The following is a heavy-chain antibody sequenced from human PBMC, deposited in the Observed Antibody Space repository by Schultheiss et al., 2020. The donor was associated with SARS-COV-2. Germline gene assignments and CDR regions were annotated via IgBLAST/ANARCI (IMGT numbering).Heavy chain of an antibody. V-gene: IGHV4-59*01. Sequence: SETLSLTCTVSGDSISSYYWSWTRQPPGKGLEWIGYIYYSGSTNYNPSLKSRVTISVHTSKKQFSLKLISVTAADTAVYYCARGDSSGTPSTWGQGTLVTSPQ. D-gene: IGHD3-22*01. CDR2: IYYSGST. J-gene: IGHJ4*02. CDR3: ARGDSSGTPST. CDR1: GDSISSYY.